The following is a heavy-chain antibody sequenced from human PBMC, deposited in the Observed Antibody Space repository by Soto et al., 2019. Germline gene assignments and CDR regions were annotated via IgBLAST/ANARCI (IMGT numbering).Heavy chain of an antibody. J-gene: IGHJ5*02. V-gene: IGHV1-3*01. CDR3: ARGAEMATITGGRSWFDP. CDR1: GYTFTSYV. CDR2: ISAANGNT. Sequence: ASVKVSCKASGYTFTSYVIHWVRQAPGQRLEWMGWISAANGNTRYSQKFQGRVTITGDKSASTAYMELSSLRSEDTAVYYCARGAEMATITGGRSWFDPWGQGTLVTVSS. D-gene: IGHD4-4*01.